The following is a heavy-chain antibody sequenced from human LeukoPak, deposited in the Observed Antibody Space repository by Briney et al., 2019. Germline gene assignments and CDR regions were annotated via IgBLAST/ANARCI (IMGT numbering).Heavy chain of an antibody. CDR1: GHTFTGYY. CDR2: INPNSAGT. D-gene: IGHD5-12*01. V-gene: IGHV1-2*02. J-gene: IGHJ4*02. Sequence: GASVKVSCKASGHTFTGYYIHWVRQAPGQGLEWVGWINPNSAGTNYAQKFQGRVTVTRDTSISTAYMELSRLRSDDTAVYYCARGRGRSGYDSVDPFDYWGQGTLVTVSS. CDR3: ARGRGRSGYDSVDPFDY.